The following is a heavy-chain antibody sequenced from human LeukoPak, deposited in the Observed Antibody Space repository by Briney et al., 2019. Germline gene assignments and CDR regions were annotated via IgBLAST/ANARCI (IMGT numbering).Heavy chain of an antibody. Sequence: KVSCKASGYTFSMYNMHWVRQASGKGLEWVGRIRSKANSYATAYAASVKGRFTISRDDSKNTAYLQMNSLKTEDTAVYYCASAGVKGSLVPADPNYFDYWGQGTLVTVSS. J-gene: IGHJ4*02. CDR3: ASAGVKGSLVPADPNYFDY. CDR1: GYTFSMYN. CDR2: IRSKANSYAT. V-gene: IGHV3-73*01. D-gene: IGHD2-2*01.